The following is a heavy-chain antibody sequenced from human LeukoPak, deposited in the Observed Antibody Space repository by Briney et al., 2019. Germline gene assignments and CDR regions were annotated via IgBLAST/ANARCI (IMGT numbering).Heavy chain of an antibody. J-gene: IGHJ3*01. Sequence: GGSLRLSCAASGFSFSSAAMTWVRQAPGKGLEWVSLIGTIGDSTYYADSVKGRFTISRDNSKNTLSLQMNSLRVEDTAIYYCAKDIQLSTWGLGTMVTVSS. CDR2: IGTIGDST. CDR1: GFSFSSAA. CDR3: AKDIQLST. D-gene: IGHD5-24*01. V-gene: IGHV3-23*01.